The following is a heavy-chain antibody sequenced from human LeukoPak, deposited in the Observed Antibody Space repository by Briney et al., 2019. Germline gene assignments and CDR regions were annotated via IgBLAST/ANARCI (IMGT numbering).Heavy chain of an antibody. D-gene: IGHD6-13*01. CDR3: ARGYSSSWSNSYYYYYMDV. J-gene: IGHJ6*03. CDR1: GDSVSSNRAA. Sequence: SQTLSLTCAISGDSVSSNRAAWNWIRQSPSRGLEWLGRTYYRSKWYNDYAVSVKGRITINPDTSKNQFSLQLNSVTPEDTAVYYCARGYSSSWSNSYYYYYMDVWGKGTTVTISS. CDR2: TYYRSKWYN. V-gene: IGHV6-1*01.